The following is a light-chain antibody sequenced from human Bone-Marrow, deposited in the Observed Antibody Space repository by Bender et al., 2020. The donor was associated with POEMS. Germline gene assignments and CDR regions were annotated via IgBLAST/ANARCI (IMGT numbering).Light chain of an antibody. CDR2: EVT. J-gene: IGLJ2*01. CDR1: SSDIGRYNY. Sequence: QSVLTQPPSASGSPGQSVTISCTGTSSDIGRYNYVSWFQQHPGEAPKLLISEVTKRPSGVPARFSGSKSGSTASLTVSGLQAADEADYYCCSYAGSNTLIFGGGTKLTVL. V-gene: IGLV2-8*01. CDR3: CSYAGSNTLI.